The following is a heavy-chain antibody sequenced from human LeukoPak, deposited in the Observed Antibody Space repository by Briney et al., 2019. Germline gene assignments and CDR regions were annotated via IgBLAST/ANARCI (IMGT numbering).Heavy chain of an antibody. CDR1: GFTFSSYW. J-gene: IGHJ3*02. Sequence: GGSLRLSCAASGFTFSSYWMSWVRQAPGKGLEWVANIKKDGSEKYYVDSVKGRFTISRDNAKTSLYLQMNSLRAEDTAVYYCARMYSGSLGGAFDIWGQGTMVTVSS. CDR2: IKKDGSEK. CDR3: ARMYSGSLGGAFDI. D-gene: IGHD1-26*01. V-gene: IGHV3-7*01.